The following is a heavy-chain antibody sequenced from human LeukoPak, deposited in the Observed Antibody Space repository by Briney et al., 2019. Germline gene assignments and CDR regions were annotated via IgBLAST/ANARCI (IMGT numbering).Heavy chain of an antibody. J-gene: IGHJ4*02. CDR3: AGHVAGPSKCFDY. D-gene: IGHD6-13*01. Sequence: PSETLSLTCTVSGGSISNYYWSWIRQPPGKGLEWIGYIYYSGSTNYNPSLQSRVTISVDMSKNQFSLKLTSVTAADTAVYYCAGHVAGPSKCFDYWGQGTLVTVSS. CDR2: IYYSGST. V-gene: IGHV4-59*08. CDR1: GGSISNYY.